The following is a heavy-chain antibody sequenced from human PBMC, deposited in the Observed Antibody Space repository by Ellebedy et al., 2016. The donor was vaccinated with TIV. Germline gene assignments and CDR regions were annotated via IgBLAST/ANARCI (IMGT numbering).Heavy chain of an antibody. V-gene: IGHV3-23*01. D-gene: IGHD3-10*01. Sequence: PGGSLRLSCSASGFNTWNYAMSWVRQAPGKGLEWVTSISGTGDDTFYADPVKGRFTISRDNYETIFLQLNSLRVEDTALYYCARPSRGSTTTSYDLEHWGLGTLVTVSS. CDR3: ARPSRGSTTTSYDLEH. CDR1: GFNTWNYA. J-gene: IGHJ1*01. CDR2: ISGTGDDT.